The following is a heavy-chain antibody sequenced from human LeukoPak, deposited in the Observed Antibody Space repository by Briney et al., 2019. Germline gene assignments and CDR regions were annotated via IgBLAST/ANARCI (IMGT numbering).Heavy chain of an antibody. CDR2: ISYDGSNK. Sequence: GRSLRLSCAASGFTFSSYAMHWVRQAPGKELEWVAVISYDGSNKYYADSVKGRFTISRDNSKNTLYLQMNSLRAEDTAVYYCARPFDYWGQGTLVTVSS. CDR1: GFTFSSYA. V-gene: IGHV3-30-3*01. J-gene: IGHJ4*02. CDR3: ARPFDY.